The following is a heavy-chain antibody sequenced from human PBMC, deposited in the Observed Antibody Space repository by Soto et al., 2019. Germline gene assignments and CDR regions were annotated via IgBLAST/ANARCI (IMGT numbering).Heavy chain of an antibody. D-gene: IGHD3-9*01. CDR3: AREQIRYFDWLAYAFDI. CDR2: IWYDGSNK. Sequence: SLILSCAASGFTFSSYCMRWVLQAPGKGLEWVAVIWYDGSNKYYADSVKGRFTISRDNSKNTLYLQMKSLRAEDTAVYYCAREQIRYFDWLAYAFDIWGQGTMVTVSS. J-gene: IGHJ3*02. V-gene: IGHV3-33*01. CDR1: GFTFSSYC.